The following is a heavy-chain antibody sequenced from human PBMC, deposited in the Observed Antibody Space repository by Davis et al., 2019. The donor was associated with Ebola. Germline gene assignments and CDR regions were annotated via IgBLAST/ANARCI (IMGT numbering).Heavy chain of an antibody. V-gene: IGHV1-69*13. CDR3: AREEPSRDGWFDP. CDR2: IIPIFGTA. Sequence: SVKVSCKASAGTFSSYAISWVRQAPGQGLEWMGGIIPIFGTANYAQKFQGRVTITADDSTSTAYMELSSLRSEDTAVYYCAREEPSRDGWFDPWGQGTLVTVSS. D-gene: IGHD1-14*01. J-gene: IGHJ5*02. CDR1: AGTFSSYA.